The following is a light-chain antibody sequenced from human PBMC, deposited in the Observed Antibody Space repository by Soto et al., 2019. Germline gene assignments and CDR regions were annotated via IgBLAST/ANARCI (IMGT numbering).Light chain of an antibody. V-gene: IGKV3D-20*02. CDR1: QSVSSNY. J-gene: IGKJ5*01. CDR3: QQRNNWPIT. Sequence: EIVLTQSPDTLSLSPGERATLSCRASQSVSSNYLAWYQQIPGQAPRPLIYGASSRIPGIPDRFSGSGSGTDFTLTISRLETEDFAVYYCQQRNNWPITFGQGRRLEN. CDR2: GAS.